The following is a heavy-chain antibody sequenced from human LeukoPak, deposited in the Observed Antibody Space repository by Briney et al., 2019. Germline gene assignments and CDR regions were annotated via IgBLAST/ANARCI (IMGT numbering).Heavy chain of an antibody. CDR1: GYTFTDYY. D-gene: IGHD7-27*01. Sequence: ASVKVSCKASGYTFTDYYMHWVRQAPGQGLEWMGRIKPNSGGTNYAQKFQGRVTMTRDTSISTAYMELSRLRSDDTAVYYCARGPHWDPHFDYWGQGTLVTVSS. J-gene: IGHJ4*02. CDR2: IKPNSGGT. V-gene: IGHV1-2*06. CDR3: ARGPHWDPHFDY.